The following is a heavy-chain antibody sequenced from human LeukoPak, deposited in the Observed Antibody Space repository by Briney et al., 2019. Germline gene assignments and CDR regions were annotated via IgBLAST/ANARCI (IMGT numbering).Heavy chain of an antibody. CDR1: GFTFSSYG. CDR2: ISYDGSNK. V-gene: IGHV3-30*03. J-gene: IGHJ6*02. CDR3: TRDSGESYAMDV. D-gene: IGHD2-21*01. Sequence: GGSLRLSCAASGFTFSSYGMHWVRQAPGKGLEWVAVISYDGSNKYYADSVKGRFTISRDNSKNTLYLQMNSLRAEDTAVYYCTRDSGESYAMDVWGQGTTVTVSS.